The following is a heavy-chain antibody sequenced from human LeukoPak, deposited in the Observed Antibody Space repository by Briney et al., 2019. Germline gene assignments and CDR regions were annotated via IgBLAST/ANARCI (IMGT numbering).Heavy chain of an antibody. CDR3: AREGIPTGDFDY. V-gene: IGHV4-34*01. J-gene: IGHJ4*02. D-gene: IGHD4-17*01. CDR1: GGSFSGYF. CDR2: INHRGST. Sequence: PSETLSLTCAVYGGSFSGYFWNWIRQPPGKGLEWIGEINHRGSTNYNPSLKSRVTISVDTSKNQFSLKLSSVTAADTAVYYCAREGIPTGDFDYWGQGTLVTVSS.